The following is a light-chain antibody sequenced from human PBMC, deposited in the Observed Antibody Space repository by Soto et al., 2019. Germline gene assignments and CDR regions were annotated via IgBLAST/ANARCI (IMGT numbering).Light chain of an antibody. Sequence: EIVMTQSPATLSVSPVEISTLSCRASQSVSSNLAWYQQKPGQTPRLLIYGASTMATGIPARFSGSGSGTEFTLTVSSRQAEDYAFYYRQQYNNWRPYTFCHRTKVEIK. CDR2: GAS. V-gene: IGKV3-15*01. CDR3: QQYNNWRPYT. J-gene: IGKJ2*01. CDR1: QSVSSN.